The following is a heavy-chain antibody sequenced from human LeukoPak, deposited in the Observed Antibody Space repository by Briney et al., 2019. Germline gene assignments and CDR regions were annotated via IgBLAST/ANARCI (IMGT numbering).Heavy chain of an antibody. J-gene: IGHJ4*02. Sequence: SETLSLTCTVSGGSISSSSYYWGWTRQPPGKGLEWIGSIYCSGSTYYNPSLKSRVTISVDTSKNQFSLKLSSVTAADTAVYYCASNHFSYYDSSGQALDYWGQGTLVTVSS. V-gene: IGHV4-39*07. CDR1: GGSISSSSYY. CDR2: IYCSGST. D-gene: IGHD3-22*01. CDR3: ASNHFSYYDSSGQALDY.